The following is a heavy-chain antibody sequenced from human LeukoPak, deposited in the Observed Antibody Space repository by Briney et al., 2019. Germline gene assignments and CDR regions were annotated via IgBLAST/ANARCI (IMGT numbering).Heavy chain of an antibody. J-gene: IGHJ4*02. CDR2: IGSDGNYK. D-gene: IGHD6-13*01. V-gene: IGHV3-30*02. CDR1: GFTFTTSD. Sequence: GGSLRLSCAASGFTFTTSDMHWIRQAPGKGLEWVAFIGSDGNYKYYGDSVKGRFTISRDNSKNTLYLQMNSLRVEDTAVYYCAKIVQFTAATGTGLDYWGQGTLVTVSP. CDR3: AKIVQFTAATGTGLDY.